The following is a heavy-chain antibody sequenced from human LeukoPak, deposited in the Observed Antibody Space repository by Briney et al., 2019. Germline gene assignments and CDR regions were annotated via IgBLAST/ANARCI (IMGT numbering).Heavy chain of an antibody. J-gene: IGHJ4*02. Sequence: PSETLSLTCTVSGDSISSSSYYWGWIRQPPGTGLEWIGSIYYTGYTYDNPSLRSRITMSVDTPKNQFSLQLSSVTAADTAVYYCASPFPGDYWGQGTLVTVSS. CDR2: IYYTGYT. CDR3: ASPFPGDY. V-gene: IGHV4-39*01. CDR1: GDSISSSSYY. D-gene: IGHD3-3*02.